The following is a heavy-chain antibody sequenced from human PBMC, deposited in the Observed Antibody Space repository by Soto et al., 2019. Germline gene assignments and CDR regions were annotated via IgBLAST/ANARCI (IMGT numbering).Heavy chain of an antibody. CDR2: IIPIFGTA. CDR3: ARDLGGSYLFFDY. D-gene: IGHD1-26*01. CDR1: GGTFSSYA. V-gene: IGHV1-69*06. Sequence: ASVKVSCKASGGTFSSYAISWVRQAPGQGLEWMGGIIPIFGTANYAQKFQGRVTITADKSTSTAYMELSSLRSEDTAVYYCARDLGGSYLFFDYCGHVTMVTFS. J-gene: IGHJ4*01.